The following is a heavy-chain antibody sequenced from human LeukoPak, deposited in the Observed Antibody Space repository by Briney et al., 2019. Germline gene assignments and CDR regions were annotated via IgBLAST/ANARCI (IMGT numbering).Heavy chain of an antibody. J-gene: IGHJ4*02. CDR1: GNPFTHYY. CDR2: INPNSGGT. Sequence: GASVKVSFKASGNPFTHYYMHWVRPGPGQGLEWMGWINPNSGGTKYAQKFQGRVTMTRDPSISTAYMELSRLRFDDTAVYYCARVLGIDLPQPSYWGQGTLVTVSS. V-gene: IGHV1-2*02. CDR3: ARVLGIDLPQPSY. D-gene: IGHD1-26*01.